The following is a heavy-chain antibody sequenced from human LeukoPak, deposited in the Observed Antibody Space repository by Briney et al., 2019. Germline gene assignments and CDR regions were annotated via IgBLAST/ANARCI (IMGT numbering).Heavy chain of an antibody. V-gene: IGHV3-23*01. J-gene: IGHJ6*02. Sequence: GGSLRLSCGVSGFTFRSCAMNSVRQAPGKGLEWVSLISSSGDNAYYADSVRGRFTISRDKSKNTVSLQMNSLRGEDTAVYYCANDVRVGRGGRDVWGRGTPVSVSS. CDR2: ISSSGDNA. CDR1: GFTFRSCA. CDR3: ANDVRVGRGGRDV. D-gene: IGHD1-26*01.